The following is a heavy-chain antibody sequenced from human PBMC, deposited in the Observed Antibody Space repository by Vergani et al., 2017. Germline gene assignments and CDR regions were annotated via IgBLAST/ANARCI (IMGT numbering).Heavy chain of an antibody. D-gene: IGHD6-13*01. CDR1: GGSISSSSYY. CDR3: ARMIAAAGTEYFDY. Sequence: QLQLQESGPGLVKPSETLSLTCTVSGGSISSSSYYWGWLRQPPGKGLEWIGSIYYSGVTNYNPSLKSRVTISVDTSKNQFSLKLSSVTAADTAVYYCARMIAAAGTEYFDYWGQGTLVTVSS. V-gene: IGHV4-39*07. J-gene: IGHJ4*02. CDR2: IYYSGVT.